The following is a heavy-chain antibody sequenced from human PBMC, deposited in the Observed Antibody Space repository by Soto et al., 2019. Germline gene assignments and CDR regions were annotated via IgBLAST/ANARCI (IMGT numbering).Heavy chain of an antibody. D-gene: IGHD6-19*01. J-gene: IGHJ4*02. CDR3: ARGLAVAYFGY. CDR1: GGSISSSSYY. V-gene: IGHV4-39*01. CDR2: IYYSGST. Sequence: SETLSLTCTVSGGSISSSSYYWGWIRQPPGKGLEWIGSIYYSGSTYYNPSLKSRVTISVDTSKNQFSLKLSSVTAADTAVYYWARGLAVAYFGYWGQGTLVTVSS.